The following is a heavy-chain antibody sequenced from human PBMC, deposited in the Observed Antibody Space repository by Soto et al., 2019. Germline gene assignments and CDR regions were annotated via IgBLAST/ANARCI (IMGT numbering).Heavy chain of an antibody. Sequence: SGPTLVNPTQTLTLTCTFSGFSLDTGGVGVGWIRQPPGKALEWLAVIYWDDDKRYSPSLKSRLTISKDTSKNQVVLTMTNMDPVDTATYYCAHTPFFGDKLDYWGQGAPVTVSS. CDR3: AHTPFFGDKLDY. V-gene: IGHV2-5*02. CDR1: GFSLDTGGVG. D-gene: IGHD2-21*01. J-gene: IGHJ4*02. CDR2: IYWDDDK.